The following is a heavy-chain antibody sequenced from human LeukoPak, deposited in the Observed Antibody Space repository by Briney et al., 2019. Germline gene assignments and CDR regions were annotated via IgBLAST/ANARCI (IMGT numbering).Heavy chain of an antibody. J-gene: IGHJ6*03. D-gene: IGHD3-22*01. CDR3: ARGYYYDSSGYYQGYYYMDV. CDR2: INHSGST. CDR1: GGSISSGGYY. Sequence: SQTLSLTCTVSGGSISSGGYYWSWIRQHPGKGLEWIGEINHSGSTNYNPSLKSRVTISVDPSKNQFSLKLSSVTAADTAVYYCARGYYYDSSGYYQGYYYMDVWGKGTTVTVSS. V-gene: IGHV4-31*03.